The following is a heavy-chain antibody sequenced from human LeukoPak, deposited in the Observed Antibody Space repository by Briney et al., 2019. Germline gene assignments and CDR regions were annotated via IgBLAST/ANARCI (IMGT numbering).Heavy chain of an antibody. J-gene: IGHJ5*02. Sequence: SQTLSLTCVISGXSVSSNSAAWNWIRQSPSRGLEWLGRTYYRSKWFNDYAVSVKSRITINPDTSKNRFSLQLNSVTPEDTAVYYCTGEPEQQLVRAWFDPWGQGTLVTVSS. V-gene: IGHV6-1*01. CDR2: TYYRSKWFN. CDR1: GXSVSSNSAA. CDR3: TGEPEQQLVRAWFDP. D-gene: IGHD6-13*01.